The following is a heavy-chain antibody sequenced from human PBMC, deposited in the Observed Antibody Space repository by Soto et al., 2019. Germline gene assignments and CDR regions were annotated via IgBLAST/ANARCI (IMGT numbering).Heavy chain of an antibody. V-gene: IGHV5-10-1*01. D-gene: IGHD2-2*01. CDR2: IDPSDSYT. J-gene: IGHJ4*02. CDR1: GYSFTSYW. Sequence: PGESLKISCKGSGYSFTSYWISWVRQMHGKGLEWMGRIDPSDSYTNYSPSFQGHDTISADKSISTAYLQWSSLKASDTAMYYCARLGVVVPAARPINDYWGQGTLVTVSS. CDR3: ARLGVVVPAARPINDY.